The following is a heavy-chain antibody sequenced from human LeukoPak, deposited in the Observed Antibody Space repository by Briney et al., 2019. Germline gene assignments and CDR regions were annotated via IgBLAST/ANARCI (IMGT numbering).Heavy chain of an antibody. CDR3: ATVNSGWYPEYFQH. CDR2: FDPENGET. D-gene: IGHD6-19*01. Sequence: GASVKVSCKVSGYTLTELSMHWVRQAPGKGLEWMGGFDPENGETIYAQKFQGRVTMTEDTSTDTAYMELSSLRSEDTAVYYCATVNSGWYPEYFQHWGQGTLVTVSS. V-gene: IGHV1-24*01. J-gene: IGHJ1*01. CDR1: GYTLTELS.